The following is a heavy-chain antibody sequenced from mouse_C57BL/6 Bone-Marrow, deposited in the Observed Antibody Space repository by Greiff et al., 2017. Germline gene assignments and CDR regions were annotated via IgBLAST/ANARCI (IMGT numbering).Heavy chain of an antibody. CDR2: IYPRAGST. CDR3: ARDYGSSYWYFDV. CDR1: GYTFTSYD. D-gene: IGHD1-1*01. J-gene: IGHJ1*03. V-gene: IGHV1-85*01. Sequence: VQVVESGPELVKPGASVKLSCKDSGYTFTSYDINWVKQRPGQGIDWIGWIYPRAGSTKYNEKFKGKATLTVDTPYRTAYKERHSLPSEDSAVYFCARDYGSSYWYFDVWGTGTTVTVSS.